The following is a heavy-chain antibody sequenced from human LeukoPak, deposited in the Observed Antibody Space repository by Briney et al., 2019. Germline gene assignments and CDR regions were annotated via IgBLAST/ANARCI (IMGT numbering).Heavy chain of an antibody. Sequence: GGSLRLSCAASEFAFSTYNMNWVRQAPGKGLEWVSYISTGSSTTYYADSVKGRFTISRDNVENSLYLQMNSLGDEDTAVYYCARVAAGYSVNYFDYWGQGTLVTVSS. J-gene: IGHJ4*02. CDR1: EFAFSTYN. D-gene: IGHD4-23*01. CDR3: ARVAAGYSVNYFDY. CDR2: ISTGSSTT. V-gene: IGHV3-48*02.